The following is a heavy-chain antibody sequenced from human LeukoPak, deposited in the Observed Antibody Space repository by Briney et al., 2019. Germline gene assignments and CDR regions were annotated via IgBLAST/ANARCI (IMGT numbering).Heavy chain of an antibody. D-gene: IGHD5-18*01. J-gene: IGHJ4*02. CDR3: VTSKDTAGGPY. CDR1: GFTFTSYW. CDR2: IRQDGGAT. V-gene: IGHV3-7*01. Sequence: PGGSLRLSCAASGFTFTSYWMTWVRQAPGKGLEWLANIRQDGGATYYGGSVKGRFTISRDNAKNSLFLQMNSLRAEDTAVYYCVTSKDTAGGPYWGQGTLVTVSS.